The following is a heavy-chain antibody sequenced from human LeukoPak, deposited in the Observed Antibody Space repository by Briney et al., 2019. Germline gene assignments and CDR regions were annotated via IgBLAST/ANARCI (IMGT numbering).Heavy chain of an antibody. CDR2: INLDGTEE. CDR1: GFAFSTYW. V-gene: IGHV3-7*01. CDR3: ASGRHDFLH. J-gene: IGHJ4*02. Sequence: GGSLRLFCPASGFAFSTYWMTWVCQAPGKGLGWVANINLDGTEEHYVDSSLKGRFTISRDNAKNSLYLQMPCLRVEDTAVYYCASGRHDFLHWGQGTLVTVSS. D-gene: IGHD3/OR15-3a*01.